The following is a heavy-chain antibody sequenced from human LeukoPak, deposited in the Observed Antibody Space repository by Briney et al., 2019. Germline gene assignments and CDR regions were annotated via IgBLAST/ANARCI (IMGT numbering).Heavy chain of an antibody. CDR2: INPNSGGT. CDR1: GYTFTGYY. J-gene: IGHJ4*02. Sequence: ASVKVSCKAPGYTFTGYYIHWVRQAPGQGLEWMGWINPNSGGTNYAQKFQGRVTMTRDTSISTAYMELSRLRSDDTAVYYCARLLRYFDPVDYWGQGTLVTVSS. V-gene: IGHV1-2*02. D-gene: IGHD3-9*01. CDR3: ARLLRYFDPVDY.